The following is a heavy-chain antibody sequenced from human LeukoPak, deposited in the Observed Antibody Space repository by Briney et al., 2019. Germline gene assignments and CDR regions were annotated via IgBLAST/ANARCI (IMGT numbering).Heavy chain of an antibody. J-gene: IGHJ6*02. CDR1: GFTFSSYA. CDR2: ISYDGSNK. V-gene: IGHV3-30-3*01. Sequence: GGSLRLSCAASGFTFSSYAMSWVRQAPGKGLEWVAVISYDGSNKYYADSVKGRFTISRDNSKNTLYLQMNSLRAEDTAVYYCARAPHLLDGMDVWGQGTTVTVSS. CDR3: ARAPHLLDGMDV. D-gene: IGHD3-10*01.